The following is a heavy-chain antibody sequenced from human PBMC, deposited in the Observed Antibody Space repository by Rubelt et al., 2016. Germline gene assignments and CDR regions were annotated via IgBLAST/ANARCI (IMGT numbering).Heavy chain of an antibody. V-gene: IGHV3-48*01. Sequence: ISSSSSTIYYADSVKGRFTISRDNSKNTLYLQMNSLRAEDTAVYYCPRGRGVYVVYFDYWGQGTLVTVSS. CDR2: ISSSSSTI. J-gene: IGHJ4*02. D-gene: IGHD2-8*01. CDR3: PRGRGVYVVYFDY.